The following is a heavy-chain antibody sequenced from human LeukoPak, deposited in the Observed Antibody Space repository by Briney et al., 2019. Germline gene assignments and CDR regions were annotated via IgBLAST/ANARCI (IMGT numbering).Heavy chain of an antibody. CDR2: ISGSGDST. J-gene: IGHJ6*04. Sequence: GGSLRLSCAASGFTFRSYAMSWVRQAPGKGLEWVSGISGSGDSTYYADSVKGRFTISRDNSKNTLYLQMNSLRAEDTAVYYCAKKHCGGDCSTDVWGKGTTVTFSS. CDR3: AKKHCGGDCSTDV. D-gene: IGHD2-21*01. V-gene: IGHV3-23*01. CDR1: GFTFRSYA.